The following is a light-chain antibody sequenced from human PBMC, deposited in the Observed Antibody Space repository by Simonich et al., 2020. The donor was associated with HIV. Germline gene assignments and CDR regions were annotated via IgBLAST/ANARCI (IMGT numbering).Light chain of an antibody. J-gene: IGKJ2*01. CDR2: WAA. CDR1: QSVSSN. V-gene: IGKV3-15*01. Sequence: EIVMTQSPATLSVSPGERATLSCRASQSVSSNLAWYQQKPRQPPKLLIYWAATRESGVPDRFSGSGSGTDFTLTISSLQAEDVAVYYCQQYYSTPYTFGQGTKLEI. CDR3: QQYYSTPYT.